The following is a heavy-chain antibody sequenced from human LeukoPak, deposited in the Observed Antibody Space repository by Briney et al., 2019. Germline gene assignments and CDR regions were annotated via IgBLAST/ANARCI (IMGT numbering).Heavy chain of an antibody. CDR2: INPSGGST. CDR1: GYTFTSYY. J-gene: IGHJ4*02. CDR3: AGAYYYDSSGYYRYYFDY. Sequence: ASVKVSCKASGYTFTSYYMHWVRQAPGRGLEWMGIINPSGGSTSYAQKFQGRVTMTRDTSTSTVYMELSSLRSEDTAVYYCAGAYYYDSSGYYRYYFDYWGQGTLVTVSS. D-gene: IGHD3-22*01. V-gene: IGHV1-46*01.